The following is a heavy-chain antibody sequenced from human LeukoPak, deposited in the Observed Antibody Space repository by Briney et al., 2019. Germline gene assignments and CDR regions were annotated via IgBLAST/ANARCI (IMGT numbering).Heavy chain of an antibody. D-gene: IGHD4-17*01. Sequence: GGSLRLSCAASGFTLSNYPIHWVRQAPGKGLEWVAVISNDGSHKYHTDSVKGRFTISRDNSKNTLYLQMDSLRAEDTAVYYCAKDGWLYGAGTYFDYWGQGTLVTVSS. V-gene: IGHV3-30-3*01. CDR2: ISNDGSHK. CDR3: AKDGWLYGAGTYFDY. CDR1: GFTLSNYP. J-gene: IGHJ4*02.